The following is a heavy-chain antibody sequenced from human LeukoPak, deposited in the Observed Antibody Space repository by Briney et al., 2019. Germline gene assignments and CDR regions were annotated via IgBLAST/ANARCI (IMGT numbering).Heavy chain of an antibody. CDR2: IISSSSTI. J-gene: IGHJ4*02. V-gene: IGHV3-48*01. CDR3: AAYGDYHY. CDR1: GFTFSSYS. Sequence: GGSLSLSCAASGFTFSSYSMNWVRQAPGKGLEWVSYIISSSSTISYADSVKGRFTISRDNAKNSLFLQMNSLRAEDTAVYYCAAYGDYHYSGQGTLVTVSS. D-gene: IGHD4-17*01.